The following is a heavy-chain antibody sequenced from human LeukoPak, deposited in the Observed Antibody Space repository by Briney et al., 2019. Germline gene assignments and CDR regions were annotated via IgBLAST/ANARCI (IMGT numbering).Heavy chain of an antibody. D-gene: IGHD1-14*01. CDR3: ARAGSGDWFDP. V-gene: IGHV4-59*01. CDR1: GDSINGYF. J-gene: IGHJ5*02. Sequence: PSQTLSLTCSVSGDSINGYFWSWIRQPPGKGLEWIGYIYDSGNTNYNPSLKSRVTISVDTSKKQFSLELKSVTAADTAVYYCARAGSGDWFDPWGQGTLVTVSS. CDR2: IYDSGNT.